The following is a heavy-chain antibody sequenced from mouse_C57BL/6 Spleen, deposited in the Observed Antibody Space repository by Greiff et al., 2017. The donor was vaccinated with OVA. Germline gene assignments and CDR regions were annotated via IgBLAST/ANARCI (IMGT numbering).Heavy chain of an antibody. V-gene: IGHV1-52*01. CDR2: IDPSDSEP. J-gene: IGHJ3*01. CDR3: ARSTDYYGSSYAFAY. CDR1: GYTFTSYW. Sequence: VQLQQPGAELVRPGSSVKLSCKASGYTFTSYWMHWVKQRPIQGLEWIGNIDPSDSEPHYNQKFKDKATLTVDKSSSTAYMQLSSLTSEDSAVYYCARSTDYYGSSYAFAYWGQGTLVTVSA. D-gene: IGHD1-1*01.